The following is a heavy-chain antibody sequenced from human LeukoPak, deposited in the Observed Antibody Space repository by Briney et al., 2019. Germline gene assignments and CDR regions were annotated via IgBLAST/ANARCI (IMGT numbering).Heavy chain of an antibody. J-gene: IGHJ4*02. D-gene: IGHD1-26*01. CDR3: ARDDRSGSYLDY. V-gene: IGHV3-30*04. Sequence: GGSLRLSCAASGFTFSSYAMHWVRQAPGKGLEWVAVISYDGSNKYYADSVKGRFTISRDNSKNTLYLQMNSLRAEDTAVYYCARDDRSGSYLDYWGQGTLVTVSS. CDR2: ISYDGSNK. CDR1: GFTFSSYA.